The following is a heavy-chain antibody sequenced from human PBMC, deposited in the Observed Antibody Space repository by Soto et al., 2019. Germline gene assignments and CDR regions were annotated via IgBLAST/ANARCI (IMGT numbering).Heavy chain of an antibody. Sequence: PGGSLRLSCADSGFTFSTYALSWVRQAPGKGLEWVSAINERGGSTYYADSVKGRFTISRDNSKKTLYLQMNSLRAEDTALYYCAKDKSGTTAFDIWGQGTMVPASS. J-gene: IGHJ3*02. CDR2: INERGGST. CDR1: GFTFSTYA. CDR3: AKDKSGTTAFDI. V-gene: IGHV3-23*01. D-gene: IGHD1-7*01.